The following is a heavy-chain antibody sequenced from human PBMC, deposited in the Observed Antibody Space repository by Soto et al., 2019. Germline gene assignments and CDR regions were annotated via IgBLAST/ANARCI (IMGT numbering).Heavy chain of an antibody. D-gene: IGHD3-3*01. J-gene: IGHJ6*02. CDR2: IYYSGST. CDR1: GGSISSGGYY. CDR3: ARETPNSYDFWSGYSRSGDKLYLLDGMDV. Sequence: SETLSLTCTVSGGSISSGGYYWSWIRQHPGKGLEWIGYIYYSGSTYYNPSLKSRVTISVDTSKNQFSLKLSSVTAADTAVYYCARETPNSYDFWSGYSRSGDKLYLLDGMDVWGQGTTVTVSS. V-gene: IGHV4-31*03.